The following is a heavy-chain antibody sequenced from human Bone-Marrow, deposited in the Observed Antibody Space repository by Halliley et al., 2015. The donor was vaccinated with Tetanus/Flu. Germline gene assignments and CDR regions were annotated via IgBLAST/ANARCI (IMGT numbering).Heavy chain of an antibody. CDR1: GGSISPYY. Sequence: TLSLTCTVSGGSISPYYWSRIRQPPGKGLEWIGYIFYSGNTNYNPSLKSRVTISVDTSKNQFSLRLSSVTPADTAVYYCARSGSGNYEGWLDPWGQGTLVTVSS. D-gene: IGHD3-10*01. V-gene: IGHV4-59*01. CDR3: ARSGSGNYEGWLDP. CDR2: IFYSGNT. J-gene: IGHJ5*02.